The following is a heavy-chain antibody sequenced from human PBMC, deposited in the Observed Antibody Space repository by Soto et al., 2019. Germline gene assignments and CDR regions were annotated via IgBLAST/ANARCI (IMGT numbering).Heavy chain of an antibody. Sequence: EVQLLESGGGLVQPGGSLRLSCAASGFTFSIYVMTWVRQSPGKGLECISSVVNSGDNTYYADSVKGRFTISRDSYKSTVELQMNGLRAEDTAVYYCAKAMSGNYYFYYGLDVWGQGTTVTVSS. D-gene: IGHD1-26*01. CDR1: GFTFSIYV. V-gene: IGHV3-23*01. J-gene: IGHJ6*02. CDR3: AKAMSGNYYFYYGLDV. CDR2: VVNSGDNT.